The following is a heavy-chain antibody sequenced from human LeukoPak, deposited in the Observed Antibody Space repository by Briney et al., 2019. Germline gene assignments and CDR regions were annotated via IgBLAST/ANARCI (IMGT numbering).Heavy chain of an antibody. Sequence: GGSLRLSCAASGLTVSGNYMSWVRQAPGKGLEWVSYISSGGSDTNYADSVKGRFSVSRDNPKNSLYLQMNSLRAEDTAVYYCARTFTSYYESGVGYWGQGTLVTVSS. CDR1: GLTVSGNY. D-gene: IGHD3-22*01. CDR3: ARTFTSYYESGVGY. CDR2: ISSGGSDT. J-gene: IGHJ4*02. V-gene: IGHV3-11*06.